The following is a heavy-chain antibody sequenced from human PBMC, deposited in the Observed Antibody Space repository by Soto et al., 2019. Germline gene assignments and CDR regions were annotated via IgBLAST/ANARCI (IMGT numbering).Heavy chain of an antibody. CDR1: GGSFIDYY. V-gene: IGHV4-34*01. J-gene: IGHJ4*01. Sequence: SETLSLTCAVYGGSFIDYYWSWIRQPPGKGLEWIGEINHSGSTNYNPSLKSRVTISVDTSKNQFSLKLTSVTAADTAVYYCAAVPTDHFCSGGSCYGYWGHGTLVTVSS. D-gene: IGHD2-15*01. CDR3: AAVPTDHFCSGGSCYGY. CDR2: INHSGST.